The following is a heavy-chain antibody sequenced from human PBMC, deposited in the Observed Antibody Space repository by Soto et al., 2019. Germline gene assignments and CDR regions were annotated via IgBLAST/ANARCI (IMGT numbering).Heavy chain of an antibody. Sequence: PGGSLRLSCAASGFTFSSYGMHWVRQAPGKGLEWVAVISYDGSNKYYADSVKGRFTISRDNSKNTLYLQMNSLRAEDTAVYYCAKEGRREVFSMDVWGQGTTVTVSS. CDR2: ISYDGSNK. V-gene: IGHV3-30*18. CDR3: AKEGRREVFSMDV. D-gene: IGHD1-26*01. CDR1: GFTFSSYG. J-gene: IGHJ6*02.